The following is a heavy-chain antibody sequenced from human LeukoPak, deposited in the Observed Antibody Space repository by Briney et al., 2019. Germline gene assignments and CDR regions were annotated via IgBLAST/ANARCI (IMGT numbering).Heavy chain of an antibody. CDR2: IPYDGSNK. V-gene: IGHV3-30*04. J-gene: IGHJ4*02. D-gene: IGHD4-17*01. Sequence: GGSLRLSCAASGFTFSSYAMHWVRQAPGKGLEWVAVIPYDGSNKYYADSVKGRFTISRDNSKNTLYLQMNSLRDEDTAIYYCARETTVIKKIDYWGQGTLVTVSS. CDR1: GFTFSSYA. CDR3: ARETTVIKKIDY.